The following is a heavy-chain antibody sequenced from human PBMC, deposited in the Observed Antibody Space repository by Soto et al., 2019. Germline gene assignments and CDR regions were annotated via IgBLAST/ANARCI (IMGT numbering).Heavy chain of an antibody. D-gene: IGHD4-17*01. CDR2: IYYSGST. J-gene: IGHJ4*02. Sequence: SETLSLTCTVSGGSVSSGSYYWSWIRQPPGKGLEWIGYIYYSGSTNYNPSLKSRVTISVDTSKNQFSLKLSSVTAADTAVCYCANYPTTATSAYRGQGTLVTVSS. CDR1: GGSVSSGSYY. V-gene: IGHV4-61*01. CDR3: ANYPTTATSAY.